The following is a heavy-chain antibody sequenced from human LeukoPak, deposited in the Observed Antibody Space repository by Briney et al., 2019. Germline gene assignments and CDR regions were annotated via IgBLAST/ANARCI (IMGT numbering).Heavy chain of an antibody. V-gene: IGHV3-30*04. Sequence: GRSLRLSCAASGFTFSSYAMHWVRQAPGKGLEWVAVISYDGSNKYYADSVKGRFTISRDNSKNTLYLQMNSLRAEDTAVYYCAREISGYKYGPNWFDPWGQGTLVTVSS. CDR1: GFTFSSYA. CDR3: AREISGYKYGPNWFDP. J-gene: IGHJ5*02. D-gene: IGHD5-18*01. CDR2: ISYDGSNK.